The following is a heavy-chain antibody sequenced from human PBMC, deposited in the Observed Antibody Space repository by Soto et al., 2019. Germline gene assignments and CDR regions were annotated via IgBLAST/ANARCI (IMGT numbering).Heavy chain of an antibody. CDR1: GFAFNNYG. Sequence: GSLRGCCTVSGFAFNNYGINWVRQAPGKGLEWVSSISKSDYTYYSDSVKGRFTISRDNAKNSVSLQMNTLRVEDTAVYYCAREDSIIIPAVSDFWGQGTLVSVSS. V-gene: IGHV3-21*01. J-gene: IGHJ4*02. CDR3: AREDSIIIPAVSDF. CDR2: ISKSDYT. D-gene: IGHD2-2*01.